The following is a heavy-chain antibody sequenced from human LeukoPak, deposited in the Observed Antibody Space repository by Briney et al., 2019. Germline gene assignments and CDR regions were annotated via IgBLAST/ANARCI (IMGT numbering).Heavy chain of an antibody. CDR2: INPISGGT. V-gene: IGHV1-2*02. CDR1: GYTFTDYY. Sequence: ASVKVSCKASGYTFTDYYLYWVRQAPGQGLEWMGWINPISGGTNYAQKFQGRVTMTRDTSISTAYMELSRLRSDDTAVYYCARDGTSVMVDFDYWGQGTLVTVSS. J-gene: IGHJ4*02. CDR3: ARDGTSVMVDFDY. D-gene: IGHD5-18*01.